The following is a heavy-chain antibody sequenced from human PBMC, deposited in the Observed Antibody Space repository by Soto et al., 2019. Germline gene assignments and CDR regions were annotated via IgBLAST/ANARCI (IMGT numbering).Heavy chain of an antibody. D-gene: IGHD1-1*01. CDR2: ISERGDTT. CDR3: AKDKPGTTSFDY. J-gene: IGHJ4*02. V-gene: IGHV3-23*01. Sequence: GGSLRLSCAASGFSISSNAMYWVRQAPGKGLEWVSGISERGDTTHYADSVKGRFTISRDTSKNTLYLQLNTLKADDTAVYYCAKDKPGTTSFDYWGQGILVTVSS. CDR1: GFSISSNA.